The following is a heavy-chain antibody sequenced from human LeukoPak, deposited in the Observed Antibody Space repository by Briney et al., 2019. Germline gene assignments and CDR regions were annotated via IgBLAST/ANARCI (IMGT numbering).Heavy chain of an antibody. CDR1: GYTFTGYY. V-gene: IGHV1-2*02. CDR3: ATDKRQNYYGSGVIDY. J-gene: IGHJ4*02. D-gene: IGHD3-10*01. Sequence: GASVKVSCKASGYTFTGYYMHWVRQAPGQGLEWMGWINPNSGGTNYAQKFQGRVTMTRDTSISTAYMELSRLRSEDTAVYYCATDKRQNYYGSGVIDYWGQGTLVTVSS. CDR2: INPNSGGT.